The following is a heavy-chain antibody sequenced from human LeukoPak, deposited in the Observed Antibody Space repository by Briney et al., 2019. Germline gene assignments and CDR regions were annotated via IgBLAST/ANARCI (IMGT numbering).Heavy chain of an antibody. CDR3: ARAEDIVATIFDY. V-gene: IGHV4-59*01. D-gene: IGHD5-12*01. J-gene: IGHJ4*02. CDR1: GGSISSYY. Sequence: PSETLSLTCTVSGGSISSYYWSWIRRPPGKGLEWIGYIYYSGSTNYNPSLKSRVTISVDTSKNQFSLKLSSVTAADTAVYYCARAEDIVATIFDYWGQGTLVTVSS. CDR2: IYYSGST.